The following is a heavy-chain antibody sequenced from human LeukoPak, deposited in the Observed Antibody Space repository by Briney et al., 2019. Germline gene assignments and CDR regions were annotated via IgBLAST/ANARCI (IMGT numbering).Heavy chain of an antibody. V-gene: IGHV3-21*01. Sequence: GGSLRLSCAASGFTFSSYSMTWVRQAPGKGLEWVSSISSSSSYIYYADSVKGRFTISRDNSKNTLYLQMNSLRAEDTAVYYCAKDDGGACDIWGQGTMVTVSS. J-gene: IGHJ3*02. CDR3: AKDDGGACDI. CDR2: ISSSSSYI. D-gene: IGHD4-17*01. CDR1: GFTFSSYS.